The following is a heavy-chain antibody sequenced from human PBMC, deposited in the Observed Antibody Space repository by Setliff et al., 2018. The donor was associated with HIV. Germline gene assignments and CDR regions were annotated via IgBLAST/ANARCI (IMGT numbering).Heavy chain of an antibody. J-gene: IGHJ4*02. CDR1: GYTFSSNY. CDR3: ARENSGYRAFDY. V-gene: IGHV1-46*01. CDR2: INPTGDIT. Sequence: ASVKVSCNASGYTFSSNYMHWVRQAPGQGLEWMGLINPTGDITFYPQKFQARVTMTRDTSASTVYLELRSLRSEDTAVYYCARENSGYRAFDYWGQATLVTVSS. D-gene: IGHD3-22*01.